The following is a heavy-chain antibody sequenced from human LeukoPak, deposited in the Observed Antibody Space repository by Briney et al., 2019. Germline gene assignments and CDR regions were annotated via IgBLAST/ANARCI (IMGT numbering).Heavy chain of an antibody. Sequence: PSETLSLTCSVSGVSMRSSYWAWIRQAPGKGLEWIGYIYRTGSTNYTPSLRSRVSISIDTSKSEFSLMLNSVTAADTAVYYCARHNWNDDGYHILAEFFDYWGQGTLVTVSS. CDR2: IYRTGST. J-gene: IGHJ4*02. CDR3: ARHNWNDDGYHILAEFFDY. V-gene: IGHV4-59*01. CDR1: GVSMRSSY. D-gene: IGHD1-1*01.